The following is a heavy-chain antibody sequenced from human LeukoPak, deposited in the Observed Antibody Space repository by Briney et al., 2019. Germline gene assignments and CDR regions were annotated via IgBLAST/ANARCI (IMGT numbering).Heavy chain of an antibody. J-gene: IGHJ6*03. D-gene: IGHD3-16*01. V-gene: IGHV3-20*04. CDR1: GFTFDDYG. Sequence: GGSLRLSCAASGFTFDDYGMSWVRQAPGKGLEWVSGIKWNGGSTGYADSVKGRFTISRDNAKNSLYLQMNSLRAEDTALYYCARDLRLTYYYYMDVWGKGTTVTVSS. CDR3: ARDLRLTYYYYMDV. CDR2: IKWNGGST.